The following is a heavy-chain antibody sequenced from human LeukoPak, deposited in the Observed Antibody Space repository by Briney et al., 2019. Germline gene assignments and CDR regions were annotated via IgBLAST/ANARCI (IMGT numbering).Heavy chain of an antibody. V-gene: IGHV3-30*18. CDR2: ISYDGSNK. D-gene: IGHD6-25*01. J-gene: IGHJ4*02. Sequence: LSLTCTVSGGSISSSSYYWGWIRQPPGKGLEWVAVISYDGSNKYYADSVKGRFTISRDNSKNMLYLQMNSLRAEDTAVYYCAKGGSDLGYWGQGTLVTVSS. CDR3: AKGGSDLGY. CDR1: GGSISSSS.